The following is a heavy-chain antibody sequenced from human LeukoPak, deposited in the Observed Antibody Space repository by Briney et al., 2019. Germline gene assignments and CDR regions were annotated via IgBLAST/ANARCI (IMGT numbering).Heavy chain of an antibody. Sequence: PGGSLRLSCAASGFFFNLYGMSWVRQAPGKGLEWVSAISGSGGSTYYADSVKGRFTISRDNSKNTLYLQMNSLRAEDTAVYYCAPLTGGYYFDYWGQGTLVTVSS. CDR2: ISGSGGST. D-gene: IGHD1-20*01. CDR1: GFFFNLYG. V-gene: IGHV3-23*01. J-gene: IGHJ4*02. CDR3: APLTGGYYFDY.